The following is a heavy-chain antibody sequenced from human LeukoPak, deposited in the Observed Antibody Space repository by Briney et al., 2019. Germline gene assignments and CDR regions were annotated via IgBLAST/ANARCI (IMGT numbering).Heavy chain of an antibody. CDR1: GFTFSSYA. CDR2: ISYDGSNK. CDR3: AREDIVLMVSSPDYYYMDV. D-gene: IGHD2-8*01. J-gene: IGHJ6*03. Sequence: GGSLRLSCAASGFTFSSYAMHWVRQAPGKGLEWVAVISYDGSNKYYADSVKGRFTISRDNSKNTLYLQMNSLRAEDTAVYYCAREDIVLMVSSPDYYYMDVWGKGTTVTVSS. V-gene: IGHV3-30-3*01.